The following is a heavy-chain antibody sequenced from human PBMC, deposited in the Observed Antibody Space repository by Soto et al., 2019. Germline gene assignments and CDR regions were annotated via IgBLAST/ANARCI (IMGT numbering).Heavy chain of an antibody. CDR2: ISGSGGST. Sequence: EVQLLESGGGLVQPGGSLRLSCAASGFTFSSYAMSWVRQAPGKGLEWVSAISGSGGSTYYADSVKGRFTISRDNSKNTLYLQMNSLRAEDTAVYYCAKDARRITMIRGSFDPWGQGTLVTVSS. V-gene: IGHV3-23*01. CDR3: AKDARRITMIRGSFDP. CDR1: GFTFSSYA. D-gene: IGHD3-22*01. J-gene: IGHJ5*02.